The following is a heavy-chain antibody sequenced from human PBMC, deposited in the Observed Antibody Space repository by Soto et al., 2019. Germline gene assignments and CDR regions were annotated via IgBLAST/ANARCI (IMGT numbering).Heavy chain of an antibody. Sequence: RESLKISCKGSGYSFTSYWIGWVRQMPGKGLEWMGIIYPGDSDTRYSPSFQGQVTISADKSISTAYLQWSSLKASDAARYYCARSPYYYDSSGYYIRGGWVDPWGQGTLVTVS. CDR1: GYSFTSYW. D-gene: IGHD3-22*01. V-gene: IGHV5-51*01. J-gene: IGHJ5*02. CDR2: IYPGDSDT. CDR3: ARSPYYYDSSGYYIRGGWVDP.